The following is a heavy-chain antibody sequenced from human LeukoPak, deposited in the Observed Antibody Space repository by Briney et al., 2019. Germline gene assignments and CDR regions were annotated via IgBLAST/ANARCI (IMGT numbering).Heavy chain of an antibody. Sequence: ASVKVSCKASGGTFSSYAISWVRQAPGQGLEWMGGIIPIFGTANYAQKFQGRVTITADESTSTAYMELSSLRSEDTAVYYCARSGIVVAPAAIPGCDFDYWGQGTLVTVSS. J-gene: IGHJ4*02. CDR1: GGTFSSYA. V-gene: IGHV1-69*13. CDR3: ARSGIVVAPAAIPGCDFDY. CDR2: IIPIFGTA. D-gene: IGHD2-2*02.